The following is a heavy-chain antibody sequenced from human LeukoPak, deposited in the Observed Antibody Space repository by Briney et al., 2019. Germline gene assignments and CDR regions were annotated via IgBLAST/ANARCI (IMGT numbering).Heavy chain of an antibody. D-gene: IGHD4-17*01. J-gene: IGHJ6*02. CDR2: INPNSGGT. CDR1: GYTFTGYY. V-gene: IGHV1-2*04. CDR3: AREGGDYVSVFYTDGGMDV. Sequence: ASVKVSCKASGYTFTGYYMHWVRQAPGQGLGWMGWINPNSGGTNYAQKFQGWVTMTRDTSISTAYMELSRLRSDDTAVYYCAREGGDYVSVFYTDGGMDVWGQGTTVTVSS.